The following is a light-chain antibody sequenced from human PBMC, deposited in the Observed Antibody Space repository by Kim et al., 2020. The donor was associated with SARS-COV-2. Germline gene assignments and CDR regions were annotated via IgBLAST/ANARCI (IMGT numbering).Light chain of an antibody. V-gene: IGLV2-8*01. CDR1: TSAVGAYIY. Sequence: PGPSVTIASTGTTSAVGAYIYVSWYQQHPGKAPKLMIYEFTKLPAGVPDRFSGSKSGNTASLTVSGLQAEDAADYYCSSYAGSNHVFGTGTKVTVL. CDR2: EFT. J-gene: IGLJ1*01. CDR3: SSYAGSNHV.